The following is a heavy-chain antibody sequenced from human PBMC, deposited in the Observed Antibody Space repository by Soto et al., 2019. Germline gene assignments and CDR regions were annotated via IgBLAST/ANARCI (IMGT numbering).Heavy chain of an antibody. D-gene: IGHD3-9*01. CDR1: GFAFSSYW. Sequence: EVHLVESGGGSVQPGGSLKLSCAGSGFAFSSYWIHWVRQVPGKGLVWVSRINGDGSTTSYADSVRGRFTISRDNAKDTLYLQMNSLRAEDTALYYCARVGQGRYYFDYWGQGTPVTVS. V-gene: IGHV3-74*01. J-gene: IGHJ4*02. CDR2: INGDGSTT. CDR3: ARVGQGRYYFDY.